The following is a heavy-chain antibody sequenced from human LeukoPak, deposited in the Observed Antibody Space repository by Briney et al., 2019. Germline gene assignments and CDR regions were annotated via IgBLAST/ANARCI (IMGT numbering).Heavy chain of an antibody. CDR1: GGSISSGDYY. CDR3: ARGIEGYYDIPYYFDY. Sequence: SQTLSLTCTVSGGSISSGDYYWSWIRQPPGKGLEWIGYIYYSGSTYYSPSLKSRVTISVDTSKNQFSLKLSSVTAADTAVYYCARGIEGYYDIPYYFDYWGQGTLVTVSS. V-gene: IGHV4-30-4*01. CDR2: IYYSGST. J-gene: IGHJ4*02. D-gene: IGHD3-9*01.